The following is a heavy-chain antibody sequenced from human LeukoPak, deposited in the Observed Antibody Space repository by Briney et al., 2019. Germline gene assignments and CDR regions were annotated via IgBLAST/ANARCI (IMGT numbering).Heavy chain of an antibody. Sequence: GGSLRLSCAASGFTFSNYWMSWVRQAPGKGLEWVSGIDWSGGSTGYADSVKGRFTISRDNAKNSLYLQMNSLRAEDTAVYYCARDQYYGILTGYSGLDYWGQGTLVTVSS. CDR1: GFTFSNYW. CDR3: ARDQYYGILTGYSGLDY. D-gene: IGHD3-9*01. J-gene: IGHJ4*02. CDR2: IDWSGGST. V-gene: IGHV3-20*04.